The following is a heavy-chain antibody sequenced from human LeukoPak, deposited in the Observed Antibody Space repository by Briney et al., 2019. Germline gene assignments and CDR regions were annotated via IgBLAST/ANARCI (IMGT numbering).Heavy chain of an antibody. Sequence: PGGSLRLSCAASGLSFSSYSMNWVRQAPGGGVEWVSYISSSSSNIYHAESVKGRFTISRDNAKNSLYLQMNSLRAEDTAVYYCASVDSRYLVDYWGQGTLVTVSS. CDR1: GLSFSSYS. J-gene: IGHJ4*02. CDR2: ISSSSSNI. D-gene: IGHD1-1*01. V-gene: IGHV3-48*01. CDR3: ASVDSRYLVDY.